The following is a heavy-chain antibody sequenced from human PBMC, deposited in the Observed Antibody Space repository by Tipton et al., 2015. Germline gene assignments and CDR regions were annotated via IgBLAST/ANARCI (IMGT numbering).Heavy chain of an antibody. CDR3: AREGPQPSRDAFDI. Sequence: TLSLTCTVSGGSISSGDYYWYWIRQHPGKGLEWIGYIYSSGSTYYNPSLKSRVTISVDTSKNQFSLKLSSVTAADTAVYYCAREGPQPSRDAFDIWGQGTMVTVSS. J-gene: IGHJ3*02. CDR2: IYSSGST. CDR1: GGSISSGDYY. V-gene: IGHV4-31*03.